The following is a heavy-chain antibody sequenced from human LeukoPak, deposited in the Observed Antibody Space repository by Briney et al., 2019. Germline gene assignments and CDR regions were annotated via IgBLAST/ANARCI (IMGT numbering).Heavy chain of an antibody. CDR2: INSDGSST. J-gene: IGHJ4*02. V-gene: IGHV3-74*01. Sequence: PAGGSLRLSCAASGFTFSSYWMHWVRQAPGKGLVWVSRINSDGSSTSYADSVKGRFAISRDNAKNTLYLQMNSLRAEDTAVYYCARDHSRYYYDSSGYGYWGQGTLVTVSS. CDR3: ARDHSRYYYDSSGYGY. CDR1: GFTFSSYW. D-gene: IGHD3-22*01.